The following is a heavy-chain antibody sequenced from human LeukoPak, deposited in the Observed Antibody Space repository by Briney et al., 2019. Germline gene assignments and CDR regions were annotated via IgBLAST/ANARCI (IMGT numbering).Heavy chain of an antibody. CDR3: ARDFCTGCNYYFYGMDV. D-gene: IGHD2-2*01. CDR1: GFTFDDYV. CDR2: ISANSANI. Sequence: GGSLRLSRAASGFTFDDYVMHWVRQAPGRGLEWVSGISANSANIGYADSVKGRFTLSRDNAKNSLYLQMNSLRTEDTALYYCARDFCTGCNYYFYGMDVWGRGTTVTVSS. J-gene: IGHJ6*02. V-gene: IGHV3-9*01.